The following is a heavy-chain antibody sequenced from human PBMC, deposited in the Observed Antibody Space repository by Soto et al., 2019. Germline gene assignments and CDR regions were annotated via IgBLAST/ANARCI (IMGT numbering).Heavy chain of an antibody. V-gene: IGHV1-18*01. CDR2: ISAYNGNT. J-gene: IGHJ6*02. Sequence: GASVKVSCKASGYNFTSYGISWVRQAPGQGPAWLGWISAYNGNTHYAQKLQGRVTMTTDTSTITAYMELRSLRSDDTAGYYCARDLLYYDFWSGYYDYYYYGMDVWGQGTTVTVSS. CDR1: GYNFTSYG. D-gene: IGHD3-3*01. CDR3: ARDLLYYDFWSGYYDYYYYGMDV.